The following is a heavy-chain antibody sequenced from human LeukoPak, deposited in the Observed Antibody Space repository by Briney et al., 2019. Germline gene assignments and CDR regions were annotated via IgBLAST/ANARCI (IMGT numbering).Heavy chain of an antibody. V-gene: IGHV3-7*01. J-gene: IGHJ4*02. CDR3: ARLNWNHADY. Sequence: GGSLRLSCTASGFTFSHHWMTWVRQAPGKGLEWVANIKEDGSEKDYVDSVKGRFTISRDNGKNSLYLQMNSLRGEDTAVYYCARLNWNHADYWGQGTLVTVST. CDR1: GFTFSHHW. D-gene: IGHD1-14*01. CDR2: IKEDGSEK.